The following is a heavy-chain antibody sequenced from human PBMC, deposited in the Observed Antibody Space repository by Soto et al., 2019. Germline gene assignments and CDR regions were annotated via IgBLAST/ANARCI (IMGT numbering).Heavy chain of an antibody. D-gene: IGHD1-7*01. CDR1: GGSISSYY. CDR3: AGAYRGWLPITGTTGYYYNMDV. CDR2: IYYSGST. V-gene: IGHV4-59*08. J-gene: IGHJ6*03. Sequence: QVQLQESGPGLVKPSETLSLTCTVSGGSISSYYWSWIRQPPGKGLEWIGYIYYSGSTNYNPSLKSRVNITVATSKKQFSLKLSSVTATDNAVYYCAGAYRGWLPITGTTGYYYNMDVWGKGTTVTVSS.